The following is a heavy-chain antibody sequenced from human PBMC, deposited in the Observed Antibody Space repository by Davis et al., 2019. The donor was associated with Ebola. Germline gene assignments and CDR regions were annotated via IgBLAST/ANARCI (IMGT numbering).Heavy chain of an antibody. D-gene: IGHD1-1*01. Sequence: ASVKVSCKASGYTLTGYYMHWVRQAPGQGLEWMGWISVYNGNTNYAQKLQGRVTMTTDTSTSTAYMELRSLRSDDTAVYYCVRGDWNFDYWGQGTLVTVSS. CDR3: VRGDWNFDY. V-gene: IGHV1-18*04. J-gene: IGHJ4*02. CDR2: ISVYNGNT. CDR1: GYTLTGYY.